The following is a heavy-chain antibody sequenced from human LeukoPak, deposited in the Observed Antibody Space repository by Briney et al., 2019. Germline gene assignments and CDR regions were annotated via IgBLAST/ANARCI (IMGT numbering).Heavy chain of an antibody. CDR1: GGSFSGYY. V-gene: IGHV4-34*01. CDR2: INHSGST. D-gene: IGHD1-26*01. Sequence: SGTLSLTCAVYGGSFSGYYWSWIRQPPGKGLEWIGEINHSGSTNYNSSLKSRVTISIEESKNQFSLNLNSVTAADTALYYCATGWGKRWVYWGQGTLVTVSS. J-gene: IGHJ4*02. CDR3: ATGWGKRWVY.